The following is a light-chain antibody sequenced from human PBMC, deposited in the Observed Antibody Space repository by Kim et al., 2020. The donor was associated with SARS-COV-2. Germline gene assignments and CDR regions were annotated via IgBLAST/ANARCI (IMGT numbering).Light chain of an antibody. CDR3: CSYAGSYTVV. CDR2: DVS. J-gene: IGLJ2*01. CDR1: SSDVGGYNY. Sequence: GKSVTISCTGTSSDVGGYNYVSWYQQHPGKAPKLMIYDVSKWPSGVPDRFSGSKSGNTASLTISGLQAEDEADYYCCSYAGSYTVVFGGGTKVTVL. V-gene: IGLV2-11*01.